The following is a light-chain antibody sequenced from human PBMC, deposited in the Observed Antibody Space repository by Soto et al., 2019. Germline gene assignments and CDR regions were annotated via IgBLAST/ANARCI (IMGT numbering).Light chain of an antibody. V-gene: IGKV3-20*01. CDR2: DVS. Sequence: EIVLTQSPGTLSLSPGERATLSCRSSQSVSSNYLAWYQQKPDQAPRLVIYDVSGRATGISDRFSGSGSGTDFTLTISRLEPEDFAGYYCQQYGRSPTFGQGTKVEIK. J-gene: IGKJ1*01. CDR1: QSVSSNY. CDR3: QQYGRSPT.